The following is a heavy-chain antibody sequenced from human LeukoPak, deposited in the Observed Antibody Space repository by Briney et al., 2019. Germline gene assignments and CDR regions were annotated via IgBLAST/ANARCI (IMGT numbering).Heavy chain of an antibody. D-gene: IGHD3-3*01. CDR3: ASHTKPLVDY. J-gene: IGHJ4*02. Sequence: SETLSLTCSVSGGSIRSSSYYWGWIRQPPGKGLEWIGSIYYSGSTYYNSSLKSRVTISVDTSKNQFSLKLSSVTAADTAVYYCASHTKPLVDYWGQGTLVTVSS. CDR2: IYYSGST. V-gene: IGHV4-39*01. CDR1: GGSIRSSSYY.